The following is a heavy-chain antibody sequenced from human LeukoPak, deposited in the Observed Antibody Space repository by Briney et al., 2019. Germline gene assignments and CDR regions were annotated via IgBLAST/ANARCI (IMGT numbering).Heavy chain of an antibody. CDR2: IFPSGGEI. CDR1: GFTFSSYA. V-gene: IGHV3-23*01. D-gene: IGHD3-10*02. Sequence: GGSLRLSCAASGFTFSSYAMSWVRQAPGKGLEWVSSIFPSGGEIHYADSVRGRFTISRDNSKSTLSLQMNSLRAEDTAVYYCAELGITMIGGVWGKGTTVTISS. CDR3: AELGITMIGGV. J-gene: IGHJ6*04.